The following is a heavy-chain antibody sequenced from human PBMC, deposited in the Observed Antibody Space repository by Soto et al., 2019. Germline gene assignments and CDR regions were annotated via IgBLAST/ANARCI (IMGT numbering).Heavy chain of an antibody. CDR1: GFAVTSSY. Sequence: EVQLVESGGGLVQPGGSLRLSCTASGFAVTSSYMGWVRRAPGKGLEWVSSIYSGRDTYYADSVRGRFTSTTDNSMDTLYLQMNSLRVDDTAMYYCARLVGSYWYFDLWGRGTLVTVSS. CDR2: IYSGRDT. V-gene: IGHV3-66*01. D-gene: IGHD6-6*01. J-gene: IGHJ2*01. CDR3: ARLVGSYWYFDL.